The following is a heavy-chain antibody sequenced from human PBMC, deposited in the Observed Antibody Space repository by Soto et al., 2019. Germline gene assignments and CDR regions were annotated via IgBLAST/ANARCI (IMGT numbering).Heavy chain of an antibody. J-gene: IGHJ4*02. CDR1: GGTFSSYT. CDR2: IIPILGIA. V-gene: IGHV1-69*02. Sequence: QVQLVQSGAEVKKPGSSVKVSCKASGGTFSSYTISWVRQAPGQGLEWMGRIIPILGIANYAQKFKGTVTIPADKATSTAYMELSSLRSEDTAVYYCATAPLQYRQGVPAAMPVWSYFDYWGQGTLVTVSS. CDR3: ATAPLQYRQGVPAAMPVWSYFDY. D-gene: IGHD2-2*01.